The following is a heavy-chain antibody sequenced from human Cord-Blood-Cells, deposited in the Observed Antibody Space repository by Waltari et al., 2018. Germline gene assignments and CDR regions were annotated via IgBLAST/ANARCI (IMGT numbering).Heavy chain of an antibody. CDR1: GGSFCRSY. CDR2: INHSGST. CDR3: ASAPTLWELLFY. J-gene: IGHJ4*02. V-gene: IGHV4-34*01. D-gene: IGHD1-26*01. Sequence: QVQLQQWGAGLLKPSEPLSPTCAVYGGSFCRSYWSCIRQPPGKGLEWIGEINHSGSTNYNPSLKSRVTISVDTSKNQFSLKLSSVTAADTAVYYCASAPTLWELLFYWGQGTLVTVSS.